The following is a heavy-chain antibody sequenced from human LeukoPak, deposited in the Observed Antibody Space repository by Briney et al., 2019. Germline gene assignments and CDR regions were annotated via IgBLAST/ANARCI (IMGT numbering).Heavy chain of an antibody. Sequence: TGGSLRLSCAASGFTFSSYSMNWVRQAPGKGLEWVSYISSSSSTIYYADSVKGRFTISRDNAKNSLYLQMNSLRAEDTAVYYCATHYDFWSGPAWFDIWGQGTMVTVSS. CDR3: ATHYDFWSGPAWFDI. CDR2: ISSSSSTI. V-gene: IGHV3-48*01. J-gene: IGHJ3*02. CDR1: GFTFSSYS. D-gene: IGHD3-3*01.